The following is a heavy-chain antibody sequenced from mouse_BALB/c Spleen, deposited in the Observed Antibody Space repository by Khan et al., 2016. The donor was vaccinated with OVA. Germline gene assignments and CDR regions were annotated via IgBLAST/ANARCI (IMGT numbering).Heavy chain of an antibody. CDR1: GYTFSSYW. Sequence: DREKPGASVKLSCKASGYTFSSYWINWIKQRPGQGLEWIGRIAPGSGSTYYNEIFKGKATLTVDTSSRTAYIQLSSLSSEDSAVYFRGRENYYGRTCCPMDYWGQGTSVTVSS. V-gene: IGHV1S41*01. CDR2: IAPGSGST. J-gene: IGHJ4*01. D-gene: IGHD1-1*01. CDR3: GRENYYGRTCCPMDY.